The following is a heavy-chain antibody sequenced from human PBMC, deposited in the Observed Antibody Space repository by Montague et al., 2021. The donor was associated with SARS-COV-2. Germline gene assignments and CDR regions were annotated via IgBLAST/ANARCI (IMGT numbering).Heavy chain of an antibody. CDR2: IYWDEDK. CDR3: AHISKLARVRWFDP. D-gene: IGHD3-16*02. Sequence: PAQVKPTQTLTLTCTVSGFSLTSSGEGVGWIRQPPGKALEWLALIYWDEDKRYSPSLKNRLVVTNDSAKNQVVLTVINMDPADTGTYYCAHISKLARVRWFDPWGQGTLVTVSS. CDR1: GFSLTSSGEG. V-gene: IGHV2-5*02. J-gene: IGHJ5*02.